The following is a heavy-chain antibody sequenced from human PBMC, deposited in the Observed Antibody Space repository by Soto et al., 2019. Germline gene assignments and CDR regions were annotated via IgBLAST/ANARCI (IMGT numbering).Heavy chain of an antibody. D-gene: IGHD2-15*01. CDR2: INTDGTSS. Sequence: LSLTCAASGFTFSSYWMHWVRQAPGKGLVWVSRINTDGTSSNHADSVKGRFTISRDNTKNTLYMQMNNLRAEDTAVYYCAFCSSARCYSNYSYMDVWGKGTTVTVSS. V-gene: IGHV3-74*01. J-gene: IGHJ6*03. CDR3: AFCSSARCYSNYSYMDV. CDR1: GFTFSSYW.